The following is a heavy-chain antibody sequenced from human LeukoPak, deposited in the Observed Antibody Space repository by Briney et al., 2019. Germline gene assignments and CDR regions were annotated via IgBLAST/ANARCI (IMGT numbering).Heavy chain of an antibody. Sequence: ASVKVSCKTSGYTFTSYYMHWVRQAPGQGLEWMGIINPSGGSTSYAQKFRGRVTMTRDTSTSTVYMELSSLRSEDTAVYYCARESNLSGYSYGPRPNYFDYWGQGTLVTVSS. CDR3: ARESNLSGYSYGPRPNYFDY. CDR2: INPSGGST. CDR1: GYTFTSYY. J-gene: IGHJ4*02. V-gene: IGHV1-46*01. D-gene: IGHD5-18*01.